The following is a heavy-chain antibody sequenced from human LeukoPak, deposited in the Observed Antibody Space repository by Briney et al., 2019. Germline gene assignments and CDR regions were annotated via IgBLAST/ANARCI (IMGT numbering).Heavy chain of an antibody. J-gene: IGHJ4*02. CDR2: MNPNSGNT. CDR3: ARRNTAMVAGLDY. CDR1: VYTFTTYD. Sequence: GASVKVPCKASVYTFTTYDINWVRQATGQGLEWMGWMNPNSGNTGYAQKFQGRVTMTRNTSISTAFMELSGLRSEDTAVYFCARRNTAMVAGLDYWGQGSLVTVSS. D-gene: IGHD5-18*01. V-gene: IGHV1-8*01.